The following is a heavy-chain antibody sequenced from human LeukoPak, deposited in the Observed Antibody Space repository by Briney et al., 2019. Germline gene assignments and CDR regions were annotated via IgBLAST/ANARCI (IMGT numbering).Heavy chain of an antibody. CDR2: IYHSGGT. CDR3: ARGSYDILTGYPYYFDY. V-gene: IGHV4-38-2*02. D-gene: IGHD3-9*01. Sequence: SETLSLTCTVSGYSISSGYYWGWIRQPPGKGLEWIGSIYHSGGTYYNPSLKSRVTISVDTPKNQFSLKLSSVTAADTAVYYCARGSYDILTGYPYYFDYWGQGTLVTVSS. J-gene: IGHJ4*02. CDR1: GYSISSGYY.